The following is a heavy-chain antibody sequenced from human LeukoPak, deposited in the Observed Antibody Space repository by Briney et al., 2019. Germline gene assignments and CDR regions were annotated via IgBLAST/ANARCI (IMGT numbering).Heavy chain of an antibody. CDR2: ISSSSSYI. Sequence: GGSLRLSCAASGFTFSSYSMNWVRQAPGKGLEWVSSISSSSSYIYYADSVNGRFTISRDNAKNSLYLQMNSLRAEDTAVYYCARGGVVVAAPDYWGQGTLVTVSS. V-gene: IGHV3-21*01. J-gene: IGHJ4*02. D-gene: IGHD2-15*01. CDR1: GFTFSSYS. CDR3: ARGGVVVAAPDY.